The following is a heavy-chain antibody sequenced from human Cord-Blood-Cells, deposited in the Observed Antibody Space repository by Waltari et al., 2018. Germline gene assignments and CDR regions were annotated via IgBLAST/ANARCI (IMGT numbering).Heavy chain of an antibody. V-gene: IGHV3-9*01. Sequence: EVQLVESGGGLVQPGRSLRLSCAASGFTFDDYAMHWVRQAHGKGLEWISGISWNSGSIGYADSVKGRFTISRDNAKNSLYLQMNSLRAEDTALYYCAKDIGYYYDSSGYYNYWGQGTLVTVSS. D-gene: IGHD3-22*01. CDR1: GFTFDDYA. CDR3: AKDIGYYYDSSGYYNY. J-gene: IGHJ4*02. CDR2: ISWNSGSI.